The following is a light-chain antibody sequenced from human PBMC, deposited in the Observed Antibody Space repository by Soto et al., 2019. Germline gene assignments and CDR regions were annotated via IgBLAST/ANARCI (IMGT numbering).Light chain of an antibody. Sequence: EMVMTQSPATLSVSPGERATLSCRASQSVSSNLAWYQQKPGQAPRLLIYAASTGATGIPARFSGSGSGTEFTLTISSLQSEDFAVYSCQQYNNWPPTFGQGTKVDI. J-gene: IGKJ1*01. CDR2: AAS. V-gene: IGKV3-15*01. CDR3: QQYNNWPPT. CDR1: QSVSSN.